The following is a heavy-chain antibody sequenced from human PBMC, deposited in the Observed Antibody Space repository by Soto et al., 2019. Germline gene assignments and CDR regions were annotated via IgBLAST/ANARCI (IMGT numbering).Heavy chain of an antibody. D-gene: IGHD3-3*01. J-gene: IGHJ3*02. CDR3: ARARRAITIFGAPPDAFDI. CDR2: INPNSGNT. CDR1: GYTFTSYA. Sequence: ASVKVSCKASGYTFTSYAMHWVRQAPGQRLEWMGWINPNSGNTGYSQKFQGRVTMTRNTSISTAYMELSSLRSEDTAVYYCARARRAITIFGAPPDAFDIWGQGTMVTVSS. V-gene: IGHV1-8*02.